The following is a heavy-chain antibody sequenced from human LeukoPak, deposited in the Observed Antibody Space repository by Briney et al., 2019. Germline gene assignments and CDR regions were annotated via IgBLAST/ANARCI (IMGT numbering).Heavy chain of an antibody. D-gene: IGHD6-13*01. Sequence: PSETLSLTCAVYGGSFSGYYWSWIRQPPGKGLEWIGEINHSGSTNYNPSLKSRVTISVDTSKNQFSLKLSSVTAADTAVYYCARGLEAAAGIWGQGTLVTVSS. CDR2: INHSGST. V-gene: IGHV4-34*01. CDR1: GGSFSGYY. CDR3: ARGLEAAAGI. J-gene: IGHJ4*02.